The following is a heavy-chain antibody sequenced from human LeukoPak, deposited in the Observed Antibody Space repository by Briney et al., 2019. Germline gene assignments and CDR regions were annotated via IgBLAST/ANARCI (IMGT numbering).Heavy chain of an antibody. CDR1: GYTLTELS. CDR3: AVAGRNKRGAFDI. CDR2: FDPEDGET. V-gene: IGHV1-24*01. D-gene: IGHD6-19*01. J-gene: IGHJ3*02. Sequence: ASVTVSCKVSGYTLTELSMHWVRQAPGKGLEWMGGFDPEDGETIYAQKFQGRVTMTEDTSTDTAYMELSSLRSEDTAVYYCAVAGRNKRGAFDIWGQGTMVTVSS.